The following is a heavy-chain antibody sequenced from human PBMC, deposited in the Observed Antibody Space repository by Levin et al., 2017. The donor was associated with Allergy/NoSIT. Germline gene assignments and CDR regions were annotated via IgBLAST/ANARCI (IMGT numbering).Heavy chain of an antibody. CDR3: ARDGDYGDRYYFDY. V-gene: IGHV3-33*01. CDR1: GFTFSSYG. Sequence: GESLKISCAASGFTFSSYGMHWVRQAPGKGLEWVAVIWYDGSNKYYADSVKGRFTISRDNSKNTLYLQMNSLRAEDTAVYYCARDGDYGDRYYFDYWGQGTLVTVSS. CDR2: IWYDGSNK. D-gene: IGHD4-17*01. J-gene: IGHJ4*02.